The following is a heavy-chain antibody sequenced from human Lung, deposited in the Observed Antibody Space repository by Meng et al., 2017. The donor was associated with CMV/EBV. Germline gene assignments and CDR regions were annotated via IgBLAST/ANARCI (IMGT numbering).Heavy chain of an antibody. Sequence: SLRLXCTASGFTFDDYAMHWVRQPPGKGLEWVSRISWNSGSIGYADSVKGRFTISRDNAKNSLYLQMNSLRAEDTSLYYCTKGRYYYAMDVWGQGPTGTVSS. CDR3: TKGRYYYAMDV. CDR1: GFTFDDYA. J-gene: IGHJ6*02. CDR2: ISWNSGSI. V-gene: IGHV3-9*01.